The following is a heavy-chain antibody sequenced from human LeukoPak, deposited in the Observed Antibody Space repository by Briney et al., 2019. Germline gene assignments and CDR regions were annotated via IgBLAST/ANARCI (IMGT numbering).Heavy chain of an antibody. D-gene: IGHD2-21*02. J-gene: IGHJ4*02. CDR2: FDPDDGET. Sequence: ASVKVSGKVSGYTLTELSMHWVRQAPGKGLEWMGGFDPDDGETIYAQKFQGRVTMTEDTSTDTAYVELSSLRSEDTAVYYCATDGHGVTASPYYFDYWGQGTLVTVSS. V-gene: IGHV1-24*01. CDR3: ATDGHGVTASPYYFDY. CDR1: GYTLTELS.